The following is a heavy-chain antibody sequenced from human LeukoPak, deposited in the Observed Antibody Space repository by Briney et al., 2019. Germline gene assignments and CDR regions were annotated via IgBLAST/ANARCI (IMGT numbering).Heavy chain of an antibody. CDR3: ARDLPSYGSGTFDY. Sequence: GGSLRLSCAASGFTFSSYEMNWVRQAPGKGLEWVSCISSSGSTIYYADSVKGRFTISRDNAKNSLYLQMNSLRAEDTAVYYCARDLPSYGSGTFDYWGQGTLVTVSS. D-gene: IGHD3-10*01. CDR2: ISSSGSTI. J-gene: IGHJ4*02. CDR1: GFTFSSYE. V-gene: IGHV3-48*03.